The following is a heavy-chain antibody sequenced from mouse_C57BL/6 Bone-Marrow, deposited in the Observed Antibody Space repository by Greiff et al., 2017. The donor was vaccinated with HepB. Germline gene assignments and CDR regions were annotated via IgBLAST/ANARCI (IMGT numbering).Heavy chain of an antibody. CDR2: ISNGGGST. CDR1: GFTFSDYY. Sequence: EVKVVDSGGGLVQPGGSLKLSCAASGFTFSDYYMYWVRQTPEKRLEWVAYISNGGGSTYYPDTVKGRFTISRDNAKNTLYLQMSRLKSEDTAMYYCARREIYYYGSSYRGYAMDYWGQGTSVTVSS. D-gene: IGHD1-1*01. J-gene: IGHJ4*01. CDR3: ARREIYYYGSSYRGYAMDY. V-gene: IGHV5-12*01.